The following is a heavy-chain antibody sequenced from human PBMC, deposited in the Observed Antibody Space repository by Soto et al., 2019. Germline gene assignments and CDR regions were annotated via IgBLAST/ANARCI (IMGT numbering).Heavy chain of an antibody. D-gene: IGHD6-13*01. V-gene: IGHV4-4*02. J-gene: IGHJ5*02. CDR1: GGSISSSNW. CDR2: IYHSGST. CDR3: ARDSSSWFRWFDP. Sequence: SETLSLTCAVSGGSISSSNWWSWVRQPPGKGLEWIGEIYHSGSTNYNPSLKSRVTISVDKSKNQFSLKLSSVTAADTAVYYCARDSSSWFRWFDPWGQGTLVTVSS.